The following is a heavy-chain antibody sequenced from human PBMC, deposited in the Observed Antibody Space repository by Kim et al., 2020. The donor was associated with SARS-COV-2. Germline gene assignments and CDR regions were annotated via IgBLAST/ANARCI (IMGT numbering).Heavy chain of an antibody. CDR1: GFTFSSYG. J-gene: IGHJ4*02. V-gene: IGHV3-33*01. Sequence: GGSLRLSCAASGFTFSSYGMHWVRQAPGKGLEWVAVIWYDGSNKYYADSVKGRFTISRDNSKNTLYLQMNSLRAEDTAVYYCARDGYGGNSGSDFDYWGQGTLVTVSS. CDR2: IWYDGSNK. D-gene: IGHD4-17*01. CDR3: ARDGYGGNSGSDFDY.